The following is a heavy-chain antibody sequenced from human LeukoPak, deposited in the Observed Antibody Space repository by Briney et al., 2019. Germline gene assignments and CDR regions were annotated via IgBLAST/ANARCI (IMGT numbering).Heavy chain of an antibody. CDR1: GFTFSDYY. CDR3: ARVTPRAGYYPSSSYYYYGMDV. V-gene: IGHV3-11*01. D-gene: IGHD3-9*01. CDR2: ISSSGSTI. Sequence: GGSLRLSCAASGFTFSDYYMSWIRQAPGKGLEWVSYISSSGSTIYYADSVKGRFTISRDNAKNSLYLQMNSLRAEDTAVYYCARVTPRAGYYPSSSYYYYGMDVWGQGTTVTVSS. J-gene: IGHJ6*02.